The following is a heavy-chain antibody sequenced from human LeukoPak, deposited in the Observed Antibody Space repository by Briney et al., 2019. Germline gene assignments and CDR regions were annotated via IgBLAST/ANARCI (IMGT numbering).Heavy chain of an antibody. Sequence: PGGSLRLSCAASGXSFSKYIMSWVRQAPGKGLFWVSAYSGSGGSTYYADSVKGRFAISRDNSKNTLYLQMNNLRAEDTAIYYCAKGLWDYYGSGIMYYTMDVWGQGTTVTVSS. CDR1: GXSFSKYI. D-gene: IGHD3-10*01. J-gene: IGHJ6*02. CDR3: AKGLWDYYGSGIMYYTMDV. CDR2: YSGSGGST. V-gene: IGHV3-23*01.